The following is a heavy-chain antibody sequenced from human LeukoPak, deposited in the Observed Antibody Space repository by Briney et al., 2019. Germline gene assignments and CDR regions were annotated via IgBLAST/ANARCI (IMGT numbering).Heavy chain of an antibody. J-gene: IGHJ4*02. Sequence: PGGSLRLSCAASGFIFNIYAILWVRQTPGKGREWVAIASADGGKYYAASVKRRFTVSRDNSVNTVYLQMNSLRPDDTALYYCAKDRYTTGRPLDYWGQGTLVTVSS. CDR2: ASADGGK. CDR3: AKDRYTTGRPLDY. V-gene: IGHV3-30*18. D-gene: IGHD1-1*01. CDR1: GFIFNIYA.